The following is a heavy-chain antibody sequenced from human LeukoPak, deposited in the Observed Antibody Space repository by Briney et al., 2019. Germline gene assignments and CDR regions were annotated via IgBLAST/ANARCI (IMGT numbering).Heavy chain of an antibody. J-gene: IGHJ2*01. CDR2: IYYSGST. V-gene: IGHV4-59*01. Sequence: SETLSLTCTVSGGSISSYYWSWIRLPPGKGLEWIGYIYYSGSTNYNPSLKSRVTISVDTSKNQFSLKLSSVTAADTAVYYCARVDYDSSGYYAWYFDLWGRGTLVTVSS. D-gene: IGHD3-22*01. CDR1: GGSISSYY. CDR3: ARVDYDSSGYYAWYFDL.